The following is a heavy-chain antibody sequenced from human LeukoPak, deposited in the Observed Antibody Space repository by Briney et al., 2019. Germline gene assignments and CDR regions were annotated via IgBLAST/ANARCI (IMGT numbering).Heavy chain of an antibody. CDR2: INHSGST. Sequence: SETLSLTCAVYGGSFSGYYWSWIRQPPGRGXXXIGEINHSGSTNYNPSLKSRVTISVDTSKNQFSLKLSSVTAADTAVYYCARGPYYGSGSYTYWGQGTLVTVSS. V-gene: IGHV4-34*01. D-gene: IGHD3-10*01. CDR1: GGSFSGYY. CDR3: ARGPYYGSGSYTY. J-gene: IGHJ4*02.